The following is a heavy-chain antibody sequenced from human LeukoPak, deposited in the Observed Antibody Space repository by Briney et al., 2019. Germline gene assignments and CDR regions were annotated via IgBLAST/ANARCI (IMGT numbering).Heavy chain of an antibody. V-gene: IGHV1-18*01. CDR2: ISGYNGNT. CDR1: GYTFTTYN. J-gene: IGHJ4*02. D-gene: IGHD4/OR15-4a*01. Sequence: ASVKVSCKASGYTFTTYNINWVRQAPGQGLEWMGWISGYNGNTNYAQKLQGRVTMTTDTSTSTAYMELRSLKSDDTAVYYCARDYGAKRVFDYWGQGTLVTVSS. CDR3: ARDYGAKRVFDY.